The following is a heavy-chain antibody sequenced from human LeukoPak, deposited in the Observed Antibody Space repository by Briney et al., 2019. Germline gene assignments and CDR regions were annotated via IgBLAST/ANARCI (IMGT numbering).Heavy chain of an antibody. CDR2: IIHTGRT. CDR3: AKGEMARR. D-gene: IGHD5-24*01. V-gene: IGHV4-34*01. CDR1: GGSFRGFY. Sequence: KTSETLSLTCGVSGGSFRGFYWSWIRQTPGKGLGWIGDIIHTGRTNYNPSLRSRVTISLDTSKNQFSLKLTSVTAADTAVYYCAKGEMARRWGQGTQVIVSS. J-gene: IGHJ4*02.